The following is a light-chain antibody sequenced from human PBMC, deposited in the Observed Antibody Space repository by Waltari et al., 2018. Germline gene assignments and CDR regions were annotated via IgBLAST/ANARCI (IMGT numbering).Light chain of an antibody. Sequence: EIVLTQSPGTLSLSPGERATLSCRASQSVSRSLAWYQQKPGQAPRLLIYGASSRATGVPDRFSGSGSGTDFSLTISRLEPEDFAVYYGQHYVRLPGSFGQGTKVEIK. CDR3: QHYVRLPGS. V-gene: IGKV3-20*01. J-gene: IGKJ1*01. CDR1: QSVSRS. CDR2: GAS.